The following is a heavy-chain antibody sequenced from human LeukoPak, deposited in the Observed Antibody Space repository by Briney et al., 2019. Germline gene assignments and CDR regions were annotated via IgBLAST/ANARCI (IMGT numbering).Heavy chain of an antibody. D-gene: IGHD2-15*01. CDR2: ISSSGSTI. V-gene: IGHV3-48*03. J-gene: IGHJ4*02. CDR3: ARGVVAATLDY. CDR1: GFTFSSYE. Sequence: PGGSLRLSCAASGFTFSSYEMNWVRQAPGKGLEWVSHISSSGSTIYYADSVKGRFTISRDNAKNSLYLQMNSLRAEDTAVYYCARGVVAATLDYWGQGTPVTVSS.